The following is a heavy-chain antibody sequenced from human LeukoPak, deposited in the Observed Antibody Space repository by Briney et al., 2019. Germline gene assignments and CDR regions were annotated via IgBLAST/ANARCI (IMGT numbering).Heavy chain of an antibody. CDR3: ARSFYNTGGWFDP. J-gene: IGHJ5*02. Sequence: SETLSLTCAVYGGSFSGYYWSWIRQPPGKGLEWIGEINHSGSTNYNPSLKSRVTISVDTSKNQFSLKLSSVTDADTAMYYCARSFYNTGGWFDPWGQGTLVTVSS. D-gene: IGHD5-24*01. CDR2: INHSGST. V-gene: IGHV4-34*01. CDR1: GGSFSGYY.